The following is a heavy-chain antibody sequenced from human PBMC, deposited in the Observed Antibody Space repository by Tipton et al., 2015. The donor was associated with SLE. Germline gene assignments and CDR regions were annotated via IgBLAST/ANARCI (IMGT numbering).Heavy chain of an antibody. CDR2: IYYSGST. Sequence: TLSLTCTVSGGSISSYYWSWIRQPPGKGLEWIGYIYYSGSTNYNPSLKSRVTISVDTSKNQFSLKLSSVTAADTAVYYCARDGAVGGFDYWGQGTLVTVSS. V-gene: IGHV4-59*01. CDR3: ARDGAVGGFDY. J-gene: IGHJ4*02. D-gene: IGHD3-16*01. CDR1: GGSISSYY.